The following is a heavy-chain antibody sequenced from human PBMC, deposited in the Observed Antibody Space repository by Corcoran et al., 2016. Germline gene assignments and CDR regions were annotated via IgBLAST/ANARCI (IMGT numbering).Heavy chain of an antibody. J-gene: IGHJ4*02. Sequence: QVQLVQYGAEVKKPGSSVKVSCKASGGTFSSYAISWVRQAPGQGLEWMGGIIPIFGTANYAQKFQGRVTITAAESTSTAYMELSSLRSEDTAVYYCARDRGVPDYYDSSGYNGYYFDYWGQGTLVTVSS. V-gene: IGHV1-69*01. D-gene: IGHD3-22*01. CDR3: ARDRGVPDYYDSSGYNGYYFDY. CDR2: IIPIFGTA. CDR1: GGTFSSYA.